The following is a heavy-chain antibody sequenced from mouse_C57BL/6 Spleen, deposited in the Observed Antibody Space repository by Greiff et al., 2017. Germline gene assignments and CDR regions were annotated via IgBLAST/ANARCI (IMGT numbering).Heavy chain of an antibody. Sequence: VQLQQSGAELVRPGSSVKLSCKASGYTFTSYWMHWVKQRPIQGLEWIGNIDPSDSETHYNQKFKDKATLTVDKSSSTAYMQLSSLTSEDSAVYYCARAYGSSSWYFDVWGTGTTVTVSS. V-gene: IGHV1-52*01. CDR2: IDPSDSET. D-gene: IGHD1-1*01. J-gene: IGHJ1*03. CDR3: ARAYGSSSWYFDV. CDR1: GYTFTSYW.